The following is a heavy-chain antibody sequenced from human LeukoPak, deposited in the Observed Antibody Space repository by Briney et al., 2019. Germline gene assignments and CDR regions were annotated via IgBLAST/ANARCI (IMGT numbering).Heavy chain of an antibody. J-gene: IGHJ4*02. Sequence: RRSLRLSCAASGFTFSSYGMHWFRQAPGKGLEWVAVISYDGSNKYYADSVKGRFTISRDNSKNTLYLQMNSLRAEDTAVYYCAKNLGLAVAGTLGYWGQGTLVTVSS. V-gene: IGHV3-30*18. CDR2: ISYDGSNK. D-gene: IGHD6-19*01. CDR1: GFTFSSYG. CDR3: AKNLGLAVAGTLGY.